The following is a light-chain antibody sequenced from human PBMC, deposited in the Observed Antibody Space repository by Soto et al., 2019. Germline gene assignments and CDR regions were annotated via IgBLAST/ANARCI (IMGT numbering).Light chain of an antibody. CDR1: SSNIGAGYD. J-gene: IGLJ1*01. Sequence: QSVLTQPPSVSRAPGQRVTISCTGSSSNIGAGYDVHWYQQLPGTAPKLLLYGNSNRPSGVPDRFSGSKSGTSASLAITGLQAEDEAYYCCQSYDSSLSGYVFGTGTKLTLL. V-gene: IGLV1-40*01. CDR3: QSYDSSLSGYV. CDR2: GNS.